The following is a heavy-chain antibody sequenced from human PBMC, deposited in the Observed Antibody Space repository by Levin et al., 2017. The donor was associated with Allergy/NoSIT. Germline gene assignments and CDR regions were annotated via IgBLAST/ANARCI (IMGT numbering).Heavy chain of an antibody. J-gene: IGHJ5*02. CDR2: SRNRAYGYTT. CDR3: ALSASGWDDWFDP. Sequence: RAGGSLRLSCVTSGFTFSDRYIDWVRQAPGKGLEWVGRSRNRAYGYTTEYAASVKGRFTISRDDSVKSLYLQMNSLKTEDTAVYYCALSASGWDDWFDPWGQGTLVTVSS. D-gene: IGHD6-19*01. CDR1: GFTFSDRY. V-gene: IGHV3-72*01.